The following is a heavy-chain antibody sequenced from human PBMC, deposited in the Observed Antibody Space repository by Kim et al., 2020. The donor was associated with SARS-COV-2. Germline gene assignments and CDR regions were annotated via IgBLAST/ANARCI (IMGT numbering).Heavy chain of an antibody. J-gene: IGHJ4*02. CDR3: AKATGIKGRGVDY. D-gene: IGHD3-10*01. Sequence: YADSVKGRFTISRDNSKNTLYLQMNSLRAEDTAVYYCAKATGIKGRGVDYWGQGTLVTVSS. V-gene: IGHV3-23*01.